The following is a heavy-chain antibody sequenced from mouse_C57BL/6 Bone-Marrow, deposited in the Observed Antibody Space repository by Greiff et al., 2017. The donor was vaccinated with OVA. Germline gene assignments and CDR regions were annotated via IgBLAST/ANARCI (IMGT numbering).Heavy chain of an antibody. CDR3: ARADYEFAY. Sequence: QVQLQQPGAELVMPGASVKLSCKASGYTFTSYWMHWVKQRPGQGLEWIGEIDPSDSYTNYNQKVKGKSTLTVDKSFSTAYMQLSSLTSEDSAVYYCARADYEFAYWGQGTLVTVSA. D-gene: IGHD2-4*01. J-gene: IGHJ3*01. CDR1: GYTFTSYW. CDR2: IDPSDSYT. V-gene: IGHV1-69*01.